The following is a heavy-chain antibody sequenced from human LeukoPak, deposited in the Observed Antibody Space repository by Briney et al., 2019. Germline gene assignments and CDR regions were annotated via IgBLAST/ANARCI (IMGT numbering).Heavy chain of an antibody. CDR3: ARVRIAVAGPFGY. Sequence: ASVKVSCKASGYTFTGYYMHWVRQAPGQGLEWMGWINPNSGGTNYAQKFQGRVTMTRDTSISTAYMELSRLRSDDTAVYYCARVRIAVAGPFGYWGQGTLVTVSS. D-gene: IGHD6-19*01. CDR2: INPNSGGT. J-gene: IGHJ4*02. CDR1: GYTFTGYY. V-gene: IGHV1-2*02.